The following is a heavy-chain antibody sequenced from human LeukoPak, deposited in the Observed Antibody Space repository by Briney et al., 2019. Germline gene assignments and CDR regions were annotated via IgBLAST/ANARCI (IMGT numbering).Heavy chain of an antibody. CDR3: ARGLRSRDAFDI. V-gene: IGHV4-34*01. CDR1: GGSFSGYY. Sequence: SETLSITCAVYGGSFSGYYWSWIRQPPGKGLEWIGEINHSGSTNYNPSLKSRVTISVDTSKNQFSLKLSSVTAADTAVYYCARGLRSRDAFDIWGQGTMVTVSS. J-gene: IGHJ3*02. CDR2: INHSGST.